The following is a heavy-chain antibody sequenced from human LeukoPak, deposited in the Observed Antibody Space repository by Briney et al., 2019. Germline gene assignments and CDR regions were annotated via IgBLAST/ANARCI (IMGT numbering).Heavy chain of an antibody. CDR3: AQIHDHGDYVAF. CDR1: GFTFSGYF. D-gene: IGHD1-1*01. V-gene: IGHV3-23*01. Sequence: GGSLRLSCAASGFTFSGYFMSWVRQAPGKGLEWVAGISGSGGTTHYSDSVKGRCTISRDNSKNTLSLQINSLRAEDTAVYYCAQIHDHGDYVAFWGQGALVTVSS. CDR2: ISGSGGTT. J-gene: IGHJ4*02.